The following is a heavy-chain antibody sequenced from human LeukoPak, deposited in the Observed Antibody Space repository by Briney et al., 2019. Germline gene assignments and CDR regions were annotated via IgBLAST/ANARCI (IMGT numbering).Heavy chain of an antibody. D-gene: IGHD3-22*01. CDR2: IRYDGSNK. J-gene: IGHJ4*02. Sequence: GGSLRLSCAASGFTFSSYGMHWVRQAPGKGLEWVAFIRYDGSNKYYADSVKGRFTISRDNSKNTLYLQMNSLRAEDTAVYYCAKARGFYYYDSSGFDYWGQGTLVTVSS. CDR3: AKARGFYYYDSSGFDY. CDR1: GFTFSSYG. V-gene: IGHV3-30*02.